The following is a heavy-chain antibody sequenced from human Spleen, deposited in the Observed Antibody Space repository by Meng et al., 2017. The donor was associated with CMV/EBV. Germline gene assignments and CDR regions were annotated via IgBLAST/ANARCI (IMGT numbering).Heavy chain of an antibody. CDR1: GYIFTKYG. J-gene: IGHJ4*02. CDR3: ARGVNSGSYSFGYFDY. V-gene: IGHV1-2*02. D-gene: IGHD1-26*01. Sequence: ASVKVSCKASGYIFTKYGVNWMRQAPGQGPEWMGWINPNSGGTNYAQKFQGRVTMTRDTSIRTAYMELSRLRSDDTAVYNCARGVNSGSYSFGYFDYWGQGTLVTVSS. CDR2: INPNSGGT.